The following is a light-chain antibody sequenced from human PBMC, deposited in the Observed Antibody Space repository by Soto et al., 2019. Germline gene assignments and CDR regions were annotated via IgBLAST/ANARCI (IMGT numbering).Light chain of an antibody. CDR2: SNN. Sequence: QSVLTQPPSASGTPGQRVAISCSGSSSNIGSNTVNWYQQLPGTAPKLLIYSNNQQPSGVPDRFSASKSGTSASLAISGLQSEDEADYYCAAWDDGLNGSWVFGGGTKLTVL. CDR1: SSNIGSNT. CDR3: AAWDDGLNGSWV. V-gene: IGLV1-44*01. J-gene: IGLJ3*02.